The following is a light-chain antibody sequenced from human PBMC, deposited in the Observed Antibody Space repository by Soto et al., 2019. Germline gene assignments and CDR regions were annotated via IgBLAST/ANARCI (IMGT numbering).Light chain of an antibody. CDR1: QSLNSNF. CDR2: AAS. Sequence: EIVLTQSPGTLSLSPGESATLSCRASQSLNSNFLAWYQQKPGQAPRLLVYAASSRATGIPDRFSGSASRTVFTLTISRLEPEDFAVYYCQQYDTSPPRYTFGQGTKLEIQ. CDR3: QQYDTSPPRYT. J-gene: IGKJ2*01. V-gene: IGKV3-20*01.